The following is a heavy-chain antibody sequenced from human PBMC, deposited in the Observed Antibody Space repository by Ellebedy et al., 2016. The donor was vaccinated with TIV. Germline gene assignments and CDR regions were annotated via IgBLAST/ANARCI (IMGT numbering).Heavy chain of an antibody. V-gene: IGHV3-21*01. CDR2: ISSSSSYI. D-gene: IGHD1-26*01. CDR3: ARRWEFEDY. CDR1: GFMFSSFA. Sequence: GGSLRLXXAASGFMFSSFAMSWVRQAPGKGLEWVSSISSSSSYIYYADSVKGRFTISRDNSKNTLYLQMNSLRAEDTAVYYCARRWEFEDYWGQGTLVTVSS. J-gene: IGHJ4*02.